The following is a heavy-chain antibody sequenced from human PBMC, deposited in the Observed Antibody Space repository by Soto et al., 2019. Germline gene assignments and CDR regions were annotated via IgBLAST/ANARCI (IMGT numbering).Heavy chain of an antibody. D-gene: IGHD3-16*01. CDR2: ISYSGRT. CDR1: GDSISSYY. Sequence: SETLSLTCTVSGDSISSYYWSWIRQPPGKGLEWIGYISYSGRTNYNPSLKSRVTISVDTSKNQFSLKPSSVTAADTAVYYCARSPGGIMDVWGQGTTVTVSS. V-gene: IGHV4-59*01. J-gene: IGHJ6*02. CDR3: ARSPGGIMDV.